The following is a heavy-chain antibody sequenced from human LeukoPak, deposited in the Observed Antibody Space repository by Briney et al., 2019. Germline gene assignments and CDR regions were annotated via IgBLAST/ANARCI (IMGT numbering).Heavy chain of an antibody. J-gene: IGHJ3*02. CDR2: IKQDGSEK. CDR3: VGVGPINAFDI. D-gene: IGHD3-16*01. CDR1: GFTFSSYW. Sequence: GGSLRLSCAASGFTFSSYWMSWVRQAPGKGLEWVANIKQDGSEKYYVDSVKGRFTISRDNAKNSLYLQMNSLRAEDTAVYYCVGVGPINAFDIWGQGTMVTVSS. V-gene: IGHV3-7*01.